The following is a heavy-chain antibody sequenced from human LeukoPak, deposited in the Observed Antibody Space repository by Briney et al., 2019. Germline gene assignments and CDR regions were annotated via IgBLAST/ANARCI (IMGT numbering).Heavy chain of an antibody. Sequence: HPGRSLRLSCAASGFTFSSYGMHWVRQAPGKGLEWVAVISYDGSNKYYADSVKGRFTISRDNSKNTLYLQMNSLRAEDTAVYYCARDLGSWGQGTLVTVSS. CDR2: ISYDGSNK. J-gene: IGHJ4*02. V-gene: IGHV3-30*19. CDR3: ARDLGS. D-gene: IGHD3-16*01. CDR1: GFTFSSYG.